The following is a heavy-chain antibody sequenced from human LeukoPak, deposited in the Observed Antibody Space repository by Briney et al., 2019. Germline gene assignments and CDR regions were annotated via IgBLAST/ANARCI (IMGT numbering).Heavy chain of an antibody. CDR1: GYTSTGYY. D-gene: IGHD3-10*01. CDR3: ASGSGYELLVSAFDI. CDR2: INPKSGDT. Sequence: ASVKVSCKASGYTSTGYYMHWVRQAPGQGLEWMGWINPKSGDTNYAQKFQGRVTMTRDTSISTAYMELSRLRSDDTAVYYCASGSGYELLVSAFDIWGQGTMVTVS. J-gene: IGHJ3*02. V-gene: IGHV1-2*02.